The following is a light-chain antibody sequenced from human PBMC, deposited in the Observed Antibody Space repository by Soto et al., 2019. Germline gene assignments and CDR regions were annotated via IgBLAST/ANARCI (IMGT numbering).Light chain of an antibody. CDR1: QSILYNSNNKNY. J-gene: IGKJ1*01. CDR3: QQYHDTPRT. V-gene: IGKV4-1*01. CDR2: WAS. Sequence: DIVMTQSPDSLAVSLGERATINCKSSQSILYNSNNKNYLAWYQQKAGQPPKLLIYWASTRESGVPDRFSGSGSGTDFTLTISSLKAEDVAVYYCQQYHDTPRTFGQGTKVEIK.